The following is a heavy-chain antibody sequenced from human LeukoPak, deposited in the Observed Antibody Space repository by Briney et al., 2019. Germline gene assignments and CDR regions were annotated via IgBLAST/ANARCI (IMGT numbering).Heavy chain of an antibody. CDR3: ARVYYDILTGSQGYFDY. CDR1: GYTFTSYY. Sequence: ASVKVSCKASGYTFTSYYMHWVRQAPGQGLEWVGIINPSGGSTSYAQKFQGRVTMTRDTSTSTVYMELSSLRSEDTAVYYCARVYYDILTGSQGYFDYWGQGTLVTVSS. J-gene: IGHJ4*02. V-gene: IGHV1-46*01. CDR2: INPSGGST. D-gene: IGHD3-9*01.